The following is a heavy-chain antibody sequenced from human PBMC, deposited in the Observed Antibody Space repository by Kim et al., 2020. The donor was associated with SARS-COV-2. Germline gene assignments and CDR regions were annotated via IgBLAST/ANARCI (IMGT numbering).Heavy chain of an antibody. D-gene: IGHD3-22*01. Sequence: ASVKVSCKASGYTFTSYGISWVRQAPGQGLEWMGWISAYNGNTNYAQKLQGRVTMTTDTSTSTAYMELRSLRSDDTAVYYCAREVTFQDYYDSSGYSKGNWFDPWGQGTLVTVSS. V-gene: IGHV1-18*01. J-gene: IGHJ5*02. CDR3: AREVTFQDYYDSSGYSKGNWFDP. CDR2: ISAYNGNT. CDR1: GYTFTSYG.